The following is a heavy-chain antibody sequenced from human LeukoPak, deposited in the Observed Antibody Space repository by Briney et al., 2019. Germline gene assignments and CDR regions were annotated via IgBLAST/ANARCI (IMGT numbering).Heavy chain of an antibody. Sequence: PGGSLRLSCAASGFTVSSNYMSWVRQAPGKGLEWVSVIYSGGSTYYADSVKGRFTISRDNSKNTLYLQMNSLRAEDTAVYYCARGPLNYYYYGMDVWGQGTTVTVSS. CDR3: ARGPLNYYYYGMDV. J-gene: IGHJ6*02. V-gene: IGHV3-66*01. CDR1: GFTVSSNY. CDR2: IYSGGST.